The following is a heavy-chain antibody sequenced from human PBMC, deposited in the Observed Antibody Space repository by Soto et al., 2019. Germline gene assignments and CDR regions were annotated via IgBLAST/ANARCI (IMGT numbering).Heavy chain of an antibody. Sequence: PSGTLSLTCTVYGASLSSSGFYWTWIRQTPGKGLEWIGYIYYSGSTYYNPSLESRVAISLDTSRSQFSLTLHSVTAADTAIYYCAKDRHNNIFYPCGQGTLVPVSS. V-gene: IGHV4-31*03. CDR3: AKDRHNNIFYP. CDR1: GASLSSSGFY. J-gene: IGHJ5*01. CDR2: IYYSGST. D-gene: IGHD1-1*01.